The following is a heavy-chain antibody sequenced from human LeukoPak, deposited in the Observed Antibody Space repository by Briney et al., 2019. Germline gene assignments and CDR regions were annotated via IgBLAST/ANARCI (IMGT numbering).Heavy chain of an antibody. D-gene: IGHD3-16*01. CDR2: IHHSGST. J-gene: IGHJ3*02. CDR3: ARFDFVWESNEGSHGVDAFDI. Sequence: SETLSLTCTFSDHFISICSYWGWIRQPPGKGLEWIGSIHHSGSTYYNPSLKSRVTISVDTSKTRFSLNLSSVTAADTAVYYCARFDFVWESNEGSHGVDAFDIWGQGTMVTVSS. V-gene: IGHV4-38-2*02. CDR1: DHFISICSY.